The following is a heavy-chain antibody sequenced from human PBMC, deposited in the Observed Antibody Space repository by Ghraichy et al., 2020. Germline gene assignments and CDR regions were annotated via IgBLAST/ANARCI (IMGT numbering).Heavy chain of an antibody. J-gene: IGHJ3*02. CDR3: ARDPSPAESVYGDYRVFDAFDI. CDR2: IKQDGSER. V-gene: IGHV3-7*01. Sequence: GGSLRLSCVGSGFIFSSYWMSWVRQAPGKGLEWVANIKQDGSERYYVDSVKGRFTISRDNAKNSLYLQMNSLRAEDTAVYYCARDPSPAESVYGDYRVFDAFDIWGQGTMVSVSS. D-gene: IGHD4-17*01. CDR1: GFIFSSYW.